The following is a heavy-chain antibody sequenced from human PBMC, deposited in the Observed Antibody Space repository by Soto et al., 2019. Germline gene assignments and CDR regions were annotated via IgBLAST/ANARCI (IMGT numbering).Heavy chain of an antibody. CDR1: GYTFTSYY. CDR3: ASGGGPYYYYYYMDV. Sequence: ASVKVSCKASGYTFTSYYMHWVRQAPGQGLEWKGIINPSGGSTSYAQKFQGRVTMTRDTSTSTVYMELSSLRSEDTAVFYCASGGGPYYYYYYMDVWGKGTTVTVAS. CDR2: INPSGGST. D-gene: IGHD3-16*01. V-gene: IGHV1-46*03. J-gene: IGHJ6*03.